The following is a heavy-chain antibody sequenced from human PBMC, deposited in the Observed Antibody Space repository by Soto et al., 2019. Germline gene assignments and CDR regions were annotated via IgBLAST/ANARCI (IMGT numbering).Heavy chain of an antibody. V-gene: IGHV1-18*01. CDR2: ISAYNGNT. Sequence: ASVKVSCKASGYTFPSYGISWVRQAPGQGLEWMGWISAYNGNTNYAQKLQGRVTMTTDTSTSTVYMELRSLRSDDTAVYYCARDSPLGYCSSTSCYTYYYYYYGMDVWGQGTTVTVSS. J-gene: IGHJ6*02. CDR1: GYTFPSYG. D-gene: IGHD2-2*02. CDR3: ARDSPLGYCSSTSCYTYYYYYYGMDV.